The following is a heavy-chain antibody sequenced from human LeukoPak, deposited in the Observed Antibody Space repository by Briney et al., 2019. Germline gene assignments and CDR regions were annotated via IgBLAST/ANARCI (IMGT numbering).Heavy chain of an antibody. J-gene: IGHJ4*02. Sequence: GASVTVSCKASGYTFTSYDINWVRQATGQGLEWMGWMNPNSGNTGYAQKFQGRVTMTRNTSISTAYMELSSLRSEDTAVYYCARFNGRGVSNDYWGQGTLVTVSA. V-gene: IGHV1-8*01. CDR2: MNPNSGNT. D-gene: IGHD3-10*01. CDR1: GYTFTSYD. CDR3: ARFNGRGVSNDY.